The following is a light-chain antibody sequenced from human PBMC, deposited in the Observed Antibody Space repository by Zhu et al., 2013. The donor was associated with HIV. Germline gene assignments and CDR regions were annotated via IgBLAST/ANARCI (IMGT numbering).Light chain of an antibody. CDR2: DAS. V-gene: IGKV3-15*01. CDR1: QSVSSD. Sequence: IVLTQSPATLSVSPGERATLSCRASQSVSSDFAWYQQKPGQAPRLLIYDASIRATGIPARFSGSGSGTEFTLTISSLQSEDFAVYYCQQYGSSPMYTFGQGTKLVIK. CDR3: QQYGSSPMYT. J-gene: IGKJ2*01.